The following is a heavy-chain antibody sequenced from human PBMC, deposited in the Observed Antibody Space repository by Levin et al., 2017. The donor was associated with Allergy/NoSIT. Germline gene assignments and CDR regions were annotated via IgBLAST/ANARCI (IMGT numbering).Heavy chain of an antibody. CDR2: ISVSGGTT. Sequence: PGESLKISCAPSGFTFSSFLMSWVRQAPGKGLEWVSGISVSGGTTYYADSVKGRFTISRDNSKNMLYLQMDSLRAEDTALYYCAKGGWGHCSSTTCNDAFDIWGQGTKVIVSS. CDR3: AKGGWGHCSSTTCNDAFDI. D-gene: IGHD2-2*01. CDR1: GFTFSSFL. V-gene: IGHV3-23*01. J-gene: IGHJ3*02.